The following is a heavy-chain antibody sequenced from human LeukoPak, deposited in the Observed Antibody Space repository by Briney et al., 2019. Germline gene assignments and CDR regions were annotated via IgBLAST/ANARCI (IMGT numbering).Heavy chain of an antibody. CDR1: LFAATSNY. Sequence: GGSLRLSSAASLFAATSNYMTWVRQAPGKGLEWGSVILGGVGTYYAASVTGGFAISTDNSKNTTYLQMTSLRAADKAVYYCARGLVLTYYYFDSWGQGTLVTVSS. D-gene: IGHD2-8*02. V-gene: IGHV3-53*01. J-gene: IGHJ4*02. CDR3: ARGLVLTYYYFDS. CDR2: ILGGVGT.